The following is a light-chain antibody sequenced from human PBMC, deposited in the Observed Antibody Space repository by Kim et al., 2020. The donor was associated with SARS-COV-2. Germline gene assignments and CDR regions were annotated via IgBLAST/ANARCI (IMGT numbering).Light chain of an antibody. Sequence: APGKPTTITGRGSNIGAKSVNWYQQKPGQAPILVIFFDSDRPAVIPERCSGANSGNTAALTISRVEAGDEADYFCQVWDSASDQWVFGGGTKLTVL. CDR3: QVWDSASDQWV. CDR1: NIGAKS. V-gene: IGLV3-21*01. CDR2: FDS. J-gene: IGLJ3*02.